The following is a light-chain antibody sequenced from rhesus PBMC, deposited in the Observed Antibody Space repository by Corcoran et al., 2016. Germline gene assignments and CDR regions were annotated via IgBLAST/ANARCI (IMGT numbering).Light chain of an antibody. CDR2: AAS. Sequence: DIQLSHSPSSLSSSVGDKVTITCRASQDITTALAWYQQQPGKAPKLLVYAASTLETGVPSSFCGPGSGTEFSLNISNLQPNDFATYYCQQGYSTPLTFGGGTKV. J-gene: IGKJ4*01. CDR3: QQGYSTPLT. V-gene: IGKV1-33*02. CDR1: QDITTA.